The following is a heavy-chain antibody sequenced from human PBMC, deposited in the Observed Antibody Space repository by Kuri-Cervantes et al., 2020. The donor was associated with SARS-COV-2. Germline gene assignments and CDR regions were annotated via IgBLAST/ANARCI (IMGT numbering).Heavy chain of an antibody. CDR1: GFTFSSYA. V-gene: IGHV3-23*01. CDR3: VRGGEDFVQETRNWFEP. CDR2: ISGSGGST. D-gene: IGHD2-8*01. Sequence: GESLKISCAASGFTFSSYAMSWVRQAPGKGLEWVSSISGSGGSTYYADSVKGRFTISRDNSKNTLYLQMNSLRAEDTAVYYCVRGGEDFVQETRNWFEPWGRGTQVTVSS. J-gene: IGHJ5*02.